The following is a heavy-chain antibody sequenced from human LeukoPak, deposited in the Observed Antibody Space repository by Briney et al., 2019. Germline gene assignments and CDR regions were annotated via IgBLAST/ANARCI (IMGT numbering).Heavy chain of an antibody. Sequence: GGSLRLSCAASGFTFSSYGMHWVRQAPGKGLEWVAFIRYDGSNKYYADSVKGRFTISRDNSKNTLYLQMNSLRSEDTAVYYWAKASQGGGATRGGATFAYWGQGTLVTVS. CDR2: IRYDGSNK. V-gene: IGHV3-30*02. J-gene: IGHJ4*02. D-gene: IGHD1-26*01. CDR1: GFTFSSYG. CDR3: AKASQGGGATRGGATFAY.